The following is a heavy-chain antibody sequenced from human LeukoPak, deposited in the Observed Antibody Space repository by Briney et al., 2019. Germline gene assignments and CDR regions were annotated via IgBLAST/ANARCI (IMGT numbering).Heavy chain of an antibody. D-gene: IGHD3-10*01. CDR3: AKVGEYYGAGASFDY. J-gene: IGHJ4*02. CDR2: ISASGDTT. CDR1: GFTFSTYG. Sequence: GGSLRLSCAVSGFTFSTYGMSWVRQTPGKGLEWVSTISASGDTTDYADSVKGRFTISRDNSQNTLYLQMSSLGADDTAVYYCAKVGEYYGAGASFDYWGQGTLVTVSS. V-gene: IGHV3-23*01.